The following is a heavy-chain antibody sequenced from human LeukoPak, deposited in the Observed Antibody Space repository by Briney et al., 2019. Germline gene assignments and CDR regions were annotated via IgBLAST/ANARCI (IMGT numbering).Heavy chain of an antibody. CDR2: IYYSGST. CDR1: GGSISSSNYY. D-gene: IGHD3/OR15-3a*01. V-gene: IGHV4-39*02. J-gene: IGHJ4*02. Sequence: PSETLSLTCTVSGGSISSSNYYWGWIRQPPGKGLEWIGSIYYSGSTYYNPSLKSRVTISVDTSRNQFSLKLSSVTAADTAVYYCARDRRDWVFDYWGQGTLVTVSS. CDR3: ARDRRDWVFDY.